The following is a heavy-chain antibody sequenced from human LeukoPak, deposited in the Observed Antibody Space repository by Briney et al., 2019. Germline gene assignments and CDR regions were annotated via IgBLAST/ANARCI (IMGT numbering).Heavy chain of an antibody. CDR2: IYYSGST. V-gene: IGHV4-59*01. CDR3: AGSIAVAPHTIDY. Sequence: SETLSLTCTVSGGSLSSYYWSWIRQPPGKGLEWIGYIYYSGSTNYNPSLKSRFTISVAPSKHQFSLKLSSVTAADTAVYYCAGSIAVAPHTIDYWGQGTLVTVSS. D-gene: IGHD6-19*01. J-gene: IGHJ4*02. CDR1: GGSLSSYY.